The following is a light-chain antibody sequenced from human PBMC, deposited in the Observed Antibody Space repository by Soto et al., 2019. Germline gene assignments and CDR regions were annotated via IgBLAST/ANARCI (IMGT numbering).Light chain of an antibody. V-gene: IGKV3D-20*02. CDR2: SAS. J-gene: IGKJ2*02. CDR3: QQRGKWPST. CDR1: QNLGTLY. Sequence: IVLTQSPGTLSLSPGERGTLYCSASQNLGTLYLAWFQQKSGQAPRLLIYSASRRATGIPDRFTGSGSGTDFTLTINRVEPEDFAVYFCQQRGKWPSTFGPGTKVDIK.